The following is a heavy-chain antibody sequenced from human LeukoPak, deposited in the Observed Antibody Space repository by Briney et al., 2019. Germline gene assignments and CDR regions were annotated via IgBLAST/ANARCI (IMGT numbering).Heavy chain of an antibody. D-gene: IGHD2-15*01. CDR3: ARHGGDYYYGMDV. CDR2: IGPSDSYT. CDR1: GYSFTSYR. Sequence: GESLRISCKGSGYSFTSYRFSWVRQMPGKGLDWMGRIGPSDSYTSYSSSFQGHVTISVDKSISTAYLQWSSLKASDTAMYYCARHGGDYYYGMDVWGQGTTVTVSS. V-gene: IGHV5-10-1*01. J-gene: IGHJ6*02.